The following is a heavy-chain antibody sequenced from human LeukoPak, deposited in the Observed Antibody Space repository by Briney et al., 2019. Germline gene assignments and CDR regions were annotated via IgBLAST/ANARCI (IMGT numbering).Heavy chain of an antibody. V-gene: IGHV7-4-1*02. CDR3: ARATSPHHYYYGMDV. CDR2: INTNTGNP. J-gene: IGHJ6*02. CDR1: GYTFTSYA. Sequence: ASVTVSCKASGYTFTSYAMNWVRQAPGQGLEWMGWINTNTGNPTYAQGFTGRFVFSLDTSVSTAYLQISSLKAEDTAVYYCARATSPHHYYYGMDVWGQGTTVTVSS.